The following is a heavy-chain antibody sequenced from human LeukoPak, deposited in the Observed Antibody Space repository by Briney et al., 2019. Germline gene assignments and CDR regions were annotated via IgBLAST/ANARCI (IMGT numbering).Heavy chain of an antibody. Sequence: PGGSLRLSCAASEFTFTTFGIHWVRQAPGKGLEWVAAISPHGDIEYYTDSVKGRFTISRDNSKNMIYLQMNSLRGEDSAVYYCAKINNNDDYWGQGNLVTVSS. J-gene: IGHJ4*02. CDR1: EFTFTTFG. CDR3: AKINNNDDY. D-gene: IGHD1/OR15-1a*01. CDR2: ISPHGDIE. V-gene: IGHV3-30*18.